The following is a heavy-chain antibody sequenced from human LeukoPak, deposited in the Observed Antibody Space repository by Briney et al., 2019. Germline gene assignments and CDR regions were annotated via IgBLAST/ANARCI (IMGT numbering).Heavy chain of an antibody. Sequence: GASVKFSCKASGYTFTSYGISWVRQAPGQGLEWMGWISAYNGNTNYAQKLQGRVTMTTDTSTSTAYMELRSLRSDDTAVYYCARDKAVTTEVTQHFQHWGQGTLVTVSS. CDR3: ARDKAVTTEVTQHFQH. CDR2: ISAYNGNT. V-gene: IGHV1-18*01. CDR1: GYTFTSYG. D-gene: IGHD4-23*01. J-gene: IGHJ1*01.